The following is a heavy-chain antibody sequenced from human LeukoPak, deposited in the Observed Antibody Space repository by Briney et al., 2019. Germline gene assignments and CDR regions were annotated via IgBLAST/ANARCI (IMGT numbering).Heavy chain of an antibody. D-gene: IGHD6-19*01. Sequence: GGSLRLSCAASGFTFSSYAMHWVRQAPGKGLEWVAVISYDGSNKYYADSVKGRFTISRDNSKNTLYLQTNSLRAEDTAVYYCARDLSRGTDYYYYMDVWGKGTTVTVSS. CDR3: ARDLSRGTDYYYYMDV. CDR1: GFTFSSYA. V-gene: IGHV3-30*04. CDR2: ISYDGSNK. J-gene: IGHJ6*03.